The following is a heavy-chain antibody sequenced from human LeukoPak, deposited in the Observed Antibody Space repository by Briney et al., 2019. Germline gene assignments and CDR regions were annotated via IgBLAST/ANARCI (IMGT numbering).Heavy chain of an antibody. V-gene: IGHV4-34*01. CDR3: ARVSRQLGGMDV. CDR1: GGSFSGYY. CDR2: INHSGST. D-gene: IGHD6-6*01. J-gene: IGHJ6*04. Sequence: SETLSLTCAVYGGSFSGYYWSWIRQPPGKGLEWIGEINHSGSTNYNPSLKSRVTISVDRSKNQFSLKPSSVTAADTAVYYCARVSRQLGGMDVWGKGTTVTVSS.